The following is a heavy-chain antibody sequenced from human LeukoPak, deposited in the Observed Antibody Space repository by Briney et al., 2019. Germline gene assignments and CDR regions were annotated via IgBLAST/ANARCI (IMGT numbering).Heavy chain of an antibody. CDR1: GYTFTGNY. J-gene: IGHJ3*01. CDR3: ATPVPGYGALDV. D-gene: IGHD3-9*01. Sequence: GAAVKVSCKASGYTFTGNYMHWVRQARGQGLEWMGWINPNTGGTKYAQEFQGRVTMTGDTSLSIVQMELRSLTADDTAMYYCATPVPGYGALDVWGQGTMVTVSS. V-gene: IGHV1-2*02. CDR2: INPNTGGT.